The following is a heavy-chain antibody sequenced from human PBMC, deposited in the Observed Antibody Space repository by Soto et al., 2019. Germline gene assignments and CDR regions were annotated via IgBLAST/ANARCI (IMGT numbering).Heavy chain of an antibody. Sequence: EVQLVESGGGLVQPGGSLRLSCAASGFTVSSNYMSWVRQAPGKGLEWVSVIYSGGSTYYADSVKGRFTISRHNSKNTLYLQMNSLRAEDTAVYYCARMAYDSSGYAHFDYWGQGTLVTVSS. CDR1: GFTVSSNY. J-gene: IGHJ4*02. CDR3: ARMAYDSSGYAHFDY. CDR2: IYSGGST. V-gene: IGHV3-53*04. D-gene: IGHD3-22*01.